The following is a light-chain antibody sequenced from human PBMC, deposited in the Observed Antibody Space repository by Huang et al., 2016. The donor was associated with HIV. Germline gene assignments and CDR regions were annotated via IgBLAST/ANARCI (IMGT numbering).Light chain of an antibody. CDR3: QQYGSSPGFT. J-gene: IGKJ3*01. V-gene: IGKV3-20*01. CDR1: QSVSSGY. Sequence: EIVLTQSPGTLSLSPGERATLSCRASQSVSSGYLAWYQQKPGQAPRLLSYGASSRATGIPDRCSGSGSGTDFTLTISRLEPEDFAVYYCQQYGSSPGFTFGPVTKVDIK. CDR2: GAS.